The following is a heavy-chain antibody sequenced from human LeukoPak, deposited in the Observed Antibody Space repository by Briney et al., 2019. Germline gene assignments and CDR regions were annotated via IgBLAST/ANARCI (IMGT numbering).Heavy chain of an antibody. CDR3: AREETMVRGISWFDP. V-gene: IGHV4-39*07. Sequence: GSLRLSCAASGFIFSSYTMNWVRQAPGKGLEWIGSIYYSGSTYYNPSLKSRVTISVDTSKNQFSLKLSSVTAADTAVYYCAREETMVRGISWFDPWGQGTLVTVSS. CDR1: GFIFSSYT. CDR2: IYYSGST. J-gene: IGHJ5*02. D-gene: IGHD3-10*01.